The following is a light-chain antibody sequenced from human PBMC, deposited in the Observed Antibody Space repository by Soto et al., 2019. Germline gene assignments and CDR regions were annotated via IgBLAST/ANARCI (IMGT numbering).Light chain of an antibody. CDR1: SSDVGGYNY. J-gene: IGLJ3*02. V-gene: IGLV2-11*01. Sequence: QSALTQPRSVSGSPGQSVTISCTGTSSDVGGYNYVSWYQQHPGKAPKFMIYDVSKRPSGVPDRFSGSKSGNTASLTISGLQVEDEAEYYCCSYAGRYSWVFGGGTKVTVL. CDR2: DVS. CDR3: CSYAGRYSWV.